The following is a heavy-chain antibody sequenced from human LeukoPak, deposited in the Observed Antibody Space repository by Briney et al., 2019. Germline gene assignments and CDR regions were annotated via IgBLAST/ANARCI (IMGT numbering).Heavy chain of an antibody. CDR2: MNPNSGNT. CDR3: ARVPPLYYYGSGSYYY. V-gene: IGHV1-8*01. Sequence: ASVKVSCKASGYTFTSYDINWVRQATGQGLEWMGWMNPNSGNTGYAQKFQGRVTMTRNTSISTAYMELSSLRSEDTAVYYCARVPPLYYYGSGSYYYWGQGTLVTVSS. D-gene: IGHD3-10*01. CDR1: GYTFTSYD. J-gene: IGHJ4*02.